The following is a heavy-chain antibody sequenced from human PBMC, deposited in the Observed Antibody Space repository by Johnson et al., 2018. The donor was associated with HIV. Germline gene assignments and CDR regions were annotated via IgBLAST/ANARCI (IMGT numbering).Heavy chain of an antibody. J-gene: IGHJ3*02. CDR2: IYSGGST. CDR1: GFTVSSNY. D-gene: IGHD1-26*01. Sequence: MLLVESGGGLVQPGGSLRLSCAASGFTVSSNYMSWVRQAPGKGLEWVSVIYSGGSTYNADSVTGRFPISRDNSKNTLYLQMNSLRAEDTAVYYCAKDEALGWELDPDAFDIWGQGTMVTVSS. V-gene: IGHV3-66*02. CDR3: AKDEALGWELDPDAFDI.